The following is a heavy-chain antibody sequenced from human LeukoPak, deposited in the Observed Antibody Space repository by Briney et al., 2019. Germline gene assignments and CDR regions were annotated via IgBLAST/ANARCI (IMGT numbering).Heavy chain of an antibody. J-gene: IGHJ6*02. D-gene: IGHD3-10*01. CDR1: GGSISSSNSY. CDR2: IYYSGST. Sequence: KPSETLSLTCTVSGGSISSSNSYWAWIRQPPGKGLEWIASIYYSGSTNYNPSLKGRVIISVDTSKNQFSLRLSSVTAADTAVYYCARSYYGSGSRPYGMDVRGQGTTVTASS. V-gene: IGHV4-39*01. CDR3: ARSYYGSGSRPYGMDV.